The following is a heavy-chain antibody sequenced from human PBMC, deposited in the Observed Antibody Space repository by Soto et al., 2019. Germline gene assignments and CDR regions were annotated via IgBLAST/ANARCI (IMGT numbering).Heavy chain of an antibody. CDR2: IYSSAGS. J-gene: IGHJ4*02. V-gene: IGHV4-30-4*01. CDR1: GAPVSSGDYY. CDR3: VGTGTTGDD. D-gene: IGHD1-1*01. Sequence: QVQLQESGPGLVKPSQTLYLTCTVSGAPVSSGDYYWSCIRQPPGKGLEWIGYIYSSAGSYYNPSLKGRLTISIDTSKNQFSRKLNSVTVADTAIYYWVGTGTTGDDWGRGPLVTVSS.